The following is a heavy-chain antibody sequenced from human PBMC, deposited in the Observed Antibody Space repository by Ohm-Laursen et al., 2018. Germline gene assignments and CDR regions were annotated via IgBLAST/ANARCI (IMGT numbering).Heavy chain of an antibody. V-gene: IGHV3-49*04. J-gene: IGHJ4*02. CDR3: SQGYNSGWYSKAY. Sequence: SLRLSCAASGFTFSSYAMNWVRQAPGKGLEWVGFIRSKAYGGTPEYAASVKGRFTISRDDSNSIAYLEMNSLKTEDTGVYYCSQGYNSGWYSKAYWGQGTQVTVSS. D-gene: IGHD6-19*01. CDR2: IRSKAYGGTP. CDR1: GFTFSSYA.